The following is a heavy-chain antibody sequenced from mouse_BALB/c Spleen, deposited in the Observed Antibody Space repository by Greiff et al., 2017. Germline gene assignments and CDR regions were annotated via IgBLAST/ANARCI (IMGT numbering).Heavy chain of an antibody. Sequence: EVKLQESGGGLVKPGGSLKLSCAASGFTFSSYAMSWVRQTPEKRLEWVASISSGGSTYYPDSVKGRFTISRDNARNILYLQMSSLRSEDTAMYYCARGHYDGYSYAMDYWGQGTSVTVSS. D-gene: IGHD2-3*01. CDR1: GFTFSSYA. CDR2: ISSGGST. V-gene: IGHV5-6-5*01. CDR3: ARGHYDGYSYAMDY. J-gene: IGHJ4*01.